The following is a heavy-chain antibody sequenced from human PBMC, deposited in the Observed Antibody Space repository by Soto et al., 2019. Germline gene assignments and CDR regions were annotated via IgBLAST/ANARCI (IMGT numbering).Heavy chain of an antibody. CDR3: ARVWGWHFDL. CDR2: VYTGGSA. J-gene: IGHJ2*01. Sequence: EVQLVETGGGLIQPGGSLRLSCAASGFTISSNYMSWVRQVPGKGLQWVSVVYTGGSANYADSVKGRFTSSRDNSKNTLSLQVNSLRAEDTAVYYCARVWGWHFDLWGRGTLVTVSS. D-gene: IGHD7-27*01. V-gene: IGHV3-53*02. CDR1: GFTISSNY.